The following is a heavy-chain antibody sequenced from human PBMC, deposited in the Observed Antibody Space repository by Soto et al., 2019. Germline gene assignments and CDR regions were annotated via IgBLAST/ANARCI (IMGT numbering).Heavy chain of an antibody. CDR3: ARDWAVTTAGSYYYYAMDV. Sequence: QVQLVQSGAEVKKPGASVKVSCKASGYTFTGYYMHWVRQAPGQGLEWMGWINPNSGGTNYAQKFQGWVTMTRDTSISTAYMELSRLRSDDTAVYYCARDWAVTTAGSYYYYAMDVWGQGTTVTVSS. CDR2: INPNSGGT. D-gene: IGHD4-4*01. CDR1: GYTFTGYY. J-gene: IGHJ6*02. V-gene: IGHV1-2*04.